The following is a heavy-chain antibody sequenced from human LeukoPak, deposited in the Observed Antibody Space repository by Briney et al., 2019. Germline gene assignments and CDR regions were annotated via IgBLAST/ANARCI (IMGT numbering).Heavy chain of an antibody. CDR2: ISHDGSNK. Sequence: GGSLRLSCAASGFTFSSYAMHWVRQAPDKGLEWVAVISHDGSNKYCADSVKGRFSISRDNSKNTLYLQMNGLRAEETAMYYCATPYTSGWSLYFDNWGQGTLVTVSS. V-gene: IGHV3-30-3*01. D-gene: IGHD6-19*01. J-gene: IGHJ4*02. CDR3: ATPYTSGWSLYFDN. CDR1: GFTFSSYA.